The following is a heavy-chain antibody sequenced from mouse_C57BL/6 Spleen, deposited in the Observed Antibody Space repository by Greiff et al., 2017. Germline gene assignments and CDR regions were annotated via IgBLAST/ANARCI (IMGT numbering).Heavy chain of an antibody. V-gene: IGHV5-17*01. CDR1: GFTFSDYG. D-gene: IGHD4-1*01. J-gene: IGHJ1*03. CDR3: AMVAGRLYWYFDV. Sequence: VQLKESGGGLVKPGGSLKLSCAASGFTFSDYGMHWVRQAPEKGLEWVAYISSGSSTIYYADTVKGRFTITRDNAKNTLFLQMTSLRSEDTAMYYCAMVAGRLYWYFDVWGTGTTLTVSS. CDR2: ISSGSSTI.